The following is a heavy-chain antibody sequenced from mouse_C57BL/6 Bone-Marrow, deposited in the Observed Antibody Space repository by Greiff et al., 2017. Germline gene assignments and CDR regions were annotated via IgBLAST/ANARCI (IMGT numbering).Heavy chain of an antibody. CDR3: ARDFFDV. Sequence: QVQLQQPGAELVMPGASVKLSCKASGYTFTSYWMHWVKQRPGQGLEWIGEIDPSDSYTNYNQKFKGKSTLTVDKSSSTAYMQLSSPASEDSAVYYCARDFFDVWGTGTTVTVSS. CDR2: IDPSDSYT. V-gene: IGHV1-69*01. J-gene: IGHJ1*03. CDR1: GYTFTSYW.